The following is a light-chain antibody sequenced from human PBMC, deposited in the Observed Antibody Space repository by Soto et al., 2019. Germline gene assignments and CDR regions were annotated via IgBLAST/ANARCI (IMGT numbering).Light chain of an antibody. CDR1: SSDVGGYNY. J-gene: IGLJ1*01. V-gene: IGLV2-14*01. Sequence: QSVLTQPASVSGSPGQSITISCTGTSSDVGGYNYVSWYQQHPGKAPKFMIYDVSNRPSGVSNCFSGSKSGNTASLTISGLQAEDEADYYCSSYTTSNTRQIVFGTGTKVTV. CDR2: DVS. CDR3: SSYTTSNTRQIV.